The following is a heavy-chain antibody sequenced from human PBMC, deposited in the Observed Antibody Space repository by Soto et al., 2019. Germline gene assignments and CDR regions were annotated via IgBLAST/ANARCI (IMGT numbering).Heavy chain of an antibody. CDR3: VKGSPHSSFGWFDP. CDR2: ISYDGRKK. J-gene: IGHJ5*02. Sequence: PGGSLRLSCAASGFTFNSYAMYWVRQAPGKGLDWVALISYDGRKKFYADSVKGRFTISRDDSKKTQYLEMKSLRIEDTAVYYCVKGSPHSSFGWFDPWGEGTLVTVST. V-gene: IGHV3-30*18. CDR1: GFTFNSYA. D-gene: IGHD3-10*01.